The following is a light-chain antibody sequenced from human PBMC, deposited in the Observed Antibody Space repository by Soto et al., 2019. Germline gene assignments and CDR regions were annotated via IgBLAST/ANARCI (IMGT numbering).Light chain of an antibody. CDR3: QQGSNWLFT. V-gene: IGKV3-11*01. J-gene: IGKJ4*01. Sequence: EIVLTQSPATLSLSPGERATLSCRASQSVSSYLVWYQQKPGQAPRLLIYDASNRATGIPARFSGSGSGADFTLTISSLEPEDFAVYYCQQGSNWLFTFGGGTKVEIK. CDR2: DAS. CDR1: QSVSSY.